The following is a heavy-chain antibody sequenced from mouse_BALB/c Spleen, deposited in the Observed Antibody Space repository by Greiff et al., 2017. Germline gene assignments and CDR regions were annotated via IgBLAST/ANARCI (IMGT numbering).Heavy chain of an antibody. D-gene: IGHD2-4*01. CDR1: GYSITSDYA. J-gene: IGHJ2*01. CDR3: ARGDYKYYFDY. V-gene: IGHV3-2*02. CDR2: ISYSGST. Sequence: EVQRVESGPGLVKPSQSLSLTCTVTGYSITSDYAWNWIRQFPGNKLEWMGYISYSGSTSYNPSLKSRISITRDTSKNQFFLQLNSVTTEDTATYYCARGDYKYYFDYWGQGTTLTVSS.